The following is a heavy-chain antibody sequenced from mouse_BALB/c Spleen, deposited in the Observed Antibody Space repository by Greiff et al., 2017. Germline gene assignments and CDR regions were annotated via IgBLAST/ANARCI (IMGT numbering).Heavy chain of an antibody. J-gene: IGHJ4*01. D-gene: IGHD2-4*01. CDR3: ARLRSTMITTGAMDY. CDR2: ISYSGST. Sequence: EVQGVESGPGLVKPSQSLSLTCTVTGYSITSDYAWNWIRQFPGNKLEWMGYISYSGSTSYNPSLKSRISITRDTSKNQFFLQLNSVTTEDTATYYCARLRSTMITTGAMDYWGQGTSVTVSS. CDR1: GYSITSDYA. V-gene: IGHV3-2*02.